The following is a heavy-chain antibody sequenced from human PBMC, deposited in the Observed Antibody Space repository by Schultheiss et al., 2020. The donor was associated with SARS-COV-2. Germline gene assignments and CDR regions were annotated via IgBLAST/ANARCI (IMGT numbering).Heavy chain of an antibody. V-gene: IGHV3-33*03. CDR1: GFTFNSYG. D-gene: IGHD7-27*01. CDR2: IWYDGSNK. J-gene: IGHJ2*01. CDR3: ANRLGIWYFDL. Sequence: GGSLRLSCAVSGFTFNSYGMHWVRQAPGKGLEWVAVIWYDGSNKYYADSVKGRFTISRDNAKNSLYLQMNSLRAEDTALYYCANRLGIWYFDLWGRGTLVTVSS.